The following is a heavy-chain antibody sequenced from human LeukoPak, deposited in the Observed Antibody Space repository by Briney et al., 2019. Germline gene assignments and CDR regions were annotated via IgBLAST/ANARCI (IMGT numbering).Heavy chain of an antibody. V-gene: IGHV3-48*03. D-gene: IGHD5-12*01. CDR1: GFTFSNYE. CDR3: GGGNGGYDRRSYYFDY. Sequence: VGSLRLSCAASGFTFSNYEMNCVRQAPGKGLAWVSYISSSGTTIYYADSVKSRFTISRNNAKNSLYLQMNSLRAECTAVYYCGGGNGGYDRRSYYFDYWGQGTLVTVSS. CDR2: ISSSGTTI. J-gene: IGHJ4*02.